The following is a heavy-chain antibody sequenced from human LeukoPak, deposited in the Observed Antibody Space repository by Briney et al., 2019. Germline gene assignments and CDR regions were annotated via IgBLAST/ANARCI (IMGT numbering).Heavy chain of an antibody. CDR3: ARELGDSSGPEYYYGMDV. Sequence: SETLSLTCTISGASIRSYYWSWIRQPAGKGLEWIGRVYISGSNNYNPSLKSRVTMSVDTSKNQFSLNLNSVTAADTAVYYCARELGDSSGPEYYYGMDVWGQGTTVTVSS. D-gene: IGHD6-19*01. J-gene: IGHJ6*02. CDR1: GASIRSYY. V-gene: IGHV4-4*07. CDR2: VYISGSN.